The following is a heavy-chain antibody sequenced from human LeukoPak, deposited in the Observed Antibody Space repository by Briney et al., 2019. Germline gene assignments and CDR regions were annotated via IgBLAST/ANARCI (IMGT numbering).Heavy chain of an antibody. J-gene: IGHJ5*02. D-gene: IGHD2-2*01. CDR1: GYSFTSYW. Sequence: GESLKISCKGSGYSFTSYWIGWVRQMPGKDLEWMGIIYPGDSDTRYSPSFQGQVTISADKSISTAYLQWSSLKASDTAMYYCARALPEWDIVVVPAANGDWFDPWGQGTLLTVSS. CDR2: IYPGDSDT. V-gene: IGHV5-51*01. CDR3: ARALPEWDIVVVPAANGDWFDP.